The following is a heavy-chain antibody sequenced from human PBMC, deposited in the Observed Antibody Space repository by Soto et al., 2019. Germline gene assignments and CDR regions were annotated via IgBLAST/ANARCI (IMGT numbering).Heavy chain of an antibody. CDR1: GFSLSDYY. D-gene: IGHD3-22*01. J-gene: IGHJ4*02. CDR3: ARVRGDSSGEYYFDY. Sequence: PGGSLRLSCAASGFSLSDYYMSLIRQAPGEGLEWVSYISSSGSTTHYADSVKGRFTISKDNAKNSVYLQMNSLRAEDTAVYYCARVRGDSSGEYYFDYWGQGTLVTVSS. V-gene: IGHV3-11*01. CDR2: ISSSGSTT.